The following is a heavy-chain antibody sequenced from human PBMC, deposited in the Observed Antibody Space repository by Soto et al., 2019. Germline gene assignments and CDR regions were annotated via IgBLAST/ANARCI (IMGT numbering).Heavy chain of an antibody. D-gene: IGHD2-15*01. V-gene: IGHV1-69*01. CDR2: IIPIFGTA. J-gene: IGHJ4*02. CDR1: GGTFSSYA. CDR3: ARGKAIADVSDY. Sequence: QVQLVQSGAEVKKPGSSVKVYCKASGGTFSSYALSWVRQAPGKGLEWMGGIIPIFGTANYAQKFQGRVTITADESTSTAYMELSSLRSEDTAVYYCARGKAIADVSDYWCQGTLVTVSS.